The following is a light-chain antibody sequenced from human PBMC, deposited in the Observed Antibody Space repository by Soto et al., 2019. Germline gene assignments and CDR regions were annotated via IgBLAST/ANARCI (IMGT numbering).Light chain of an antibody. J-gene: IGKJ2*01. CDR2: DAS. Sequence: DIQMTQSPSTLSASVGDRVTITCRASQRISNWLAWYQQKPGKAPKVLIYDASSLQSGVPSRFSGRGSGTEFTPTISSRQPDDFSTYYCQKYNNYPVTFGQGTKLEIK. CDR1: QRISNW. V-gene: IGKV1-5*01. CDR3: QKYNNYPVT.